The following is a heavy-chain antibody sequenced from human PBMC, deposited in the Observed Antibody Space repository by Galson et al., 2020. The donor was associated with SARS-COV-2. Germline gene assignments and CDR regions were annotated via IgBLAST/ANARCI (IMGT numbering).Heavy chain of an antibody. D-gene: IGHD6-19*01. J-gene: IGHJ4*02. V-gene: IGHV2-70*11. CDR1: GFSLTTSGMC. Sequence: ESGPTLVKPTQTLTLTCTFSGFSLTTSGMCVNWIRQPPGKALEWLARIDWDGDKYYSTSLKTRLTISKDTSKNQVVLTMTDMDPVDTATYYCARIDSSGCGGNDWGQGTPVTVSS. CDR3: ARIDSSGCGGND. CDR2: IDWDGDK.